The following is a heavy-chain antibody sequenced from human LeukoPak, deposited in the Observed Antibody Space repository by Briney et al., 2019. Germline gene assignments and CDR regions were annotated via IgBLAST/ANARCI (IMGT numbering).Heavy chain of an antibody. Sequence: GGSLRLSCAASGFTFSSYSMNWVRQAPGKGLEWVSYISSSSSTIYYADSVRGRFTISRDNAKNSLYLQMNSLRAEDTAVYYCARLEGDSGYDWVWEYYFDYWGQGTLVTVSS. D-gene: IGHD5-12*01. J-gene: IGHJ4*02. CDR3: ARLEGDSGYDWVWEYYFDY. V-gene: IGHV3-48*01. CDR2: ISSSSSTI. CDR1: GFTFSSYS.